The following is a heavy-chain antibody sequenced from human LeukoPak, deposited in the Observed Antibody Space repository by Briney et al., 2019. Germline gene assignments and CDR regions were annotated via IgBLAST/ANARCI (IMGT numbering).Heavy chain of an antibody. D-gene: IGHD3-9*01. Sequence: SETLSLTCTVSGYSISSGYYWGWIRQPPGKGLEWIGSIYHSGSTYYNPSLKGRVTISIDTSKNQFSLKLSSVTAADTAVYYCARGGFRFFDWGGYWGQGTLVTVSS. CDR3: ARGGFRFFDWGGY. CDR1: GYSISSGYY. J-gene: IGHJ4*02. CDR2: IYHSGST. V-gene: IGHV4-38-2*02.